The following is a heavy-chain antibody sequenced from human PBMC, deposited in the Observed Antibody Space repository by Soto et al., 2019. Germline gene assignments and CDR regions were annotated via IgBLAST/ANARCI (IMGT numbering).Heavy chain of an antibody. CDR3: AREAIGYDSSGYHSRGAFDI. Sequence: QVQLQESGPGLVKPSQTLSLTCAVSGDSLSSGAYYWSWIRQHPGKGLEWIGYIYYSGSTYYNPSLKSRVTISIDTSNNQFSLELSSVTAADTALYYCAREAIGYDSSGYHSRGAFDIWGQGTMVTVSS. V-gene: IGHV4-31*11. CDR1: GDSLSSGAYY. J-gene: IGHJ3*02. CDR2: IYYSGST. D-gene: IGHD3-22*01.